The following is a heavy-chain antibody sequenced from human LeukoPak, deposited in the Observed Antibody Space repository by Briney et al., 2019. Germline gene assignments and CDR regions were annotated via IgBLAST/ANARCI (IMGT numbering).Heavy chain of an antibody. Sequence: SETLSLTCTVSGGSISNFHWTWIWQPPGKGLEWIGWIHSSGSTSYNPSLKSRVTISVDTSKNQFSLQMNSVTAADTAVFYCARLAMYSSGWSILDCGGQGALVTVPS. J-gene: IGHJ4*02. CDR3: ARLAMYSSGWSILDC. D-gene: IGHD6-19*01. V-gene: IGHV4-59*08. CDR2: IHSSGST. CDR1: GGSISNFH.